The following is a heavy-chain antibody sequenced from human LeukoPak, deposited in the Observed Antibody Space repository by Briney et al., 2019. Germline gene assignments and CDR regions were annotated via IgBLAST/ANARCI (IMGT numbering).Heavy chain of an antibody. V-gene: IGHV3-30-3*01. CDR2: ISYDGSSN. D-gene: IGHD4-23*01. CDR1: GFTFNTYA. Sequence: GRSLRLSCAASGFTFNTYALHWVRQAPGKGLEWVAVISYDGSSNYYADSVKGRFTISRDNSKNTLYLQMNSLRAEDTAVYYCARDPANSWAMDVWGQGTTVTVSS. J-gene: IGHJ6*02. CDR3: ARDPANSWAMDV.